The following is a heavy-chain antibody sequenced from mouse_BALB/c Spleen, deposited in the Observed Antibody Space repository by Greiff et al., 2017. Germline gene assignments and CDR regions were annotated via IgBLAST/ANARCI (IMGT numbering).Heavy chain of an antibody. CDR2: IRNKANGYTT. V-gene: IGHV7-3*02. CDR3: ARIGLRRCFDY. CDR1: GFTFTDYY. J-gene: IGHJ2*01. Sequence: EVKLVESGGGLVQPGGSLRLSCATSGFTFTDYYMSWVRQPPGKALEWLGFIRNKANGYTTEYSASVKGRFTISRDNSQSILYLQMNTLRAEDSATYYCARIGLRRCFDYWGQGTTLTVSS. D-gene: IGHD2-4*01.